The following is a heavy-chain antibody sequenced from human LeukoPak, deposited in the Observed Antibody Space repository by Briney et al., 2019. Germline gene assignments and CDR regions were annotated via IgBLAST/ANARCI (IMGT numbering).Heavy chain of an antibody. CDR1: GGSFSGYY. Sequence: PSETLSLTCAVYGGSFSGYYWSWIRQPPGKGLEWIGEINHSGSTNYNPSLKSRVTISVDTSKNQFSLKLSSVTAADTAVYYCARDGRYSSGWFNWFDPWGQGTLVTVSS. D-gene: IGHD6-19*01. CDR3: ARDGRYSSGWFNWFDP. V-gene: IGHV4-34*01. CDR2: INHSGST. J-gene: IGHJ5*02.